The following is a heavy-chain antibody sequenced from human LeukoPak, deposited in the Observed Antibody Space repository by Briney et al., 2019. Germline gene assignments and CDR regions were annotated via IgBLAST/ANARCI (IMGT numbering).Heavy chain of an antibody. V-gene: IGHV4-39*07. J-gene: IGHJ5*02. CDR2: INHSGST. CDR1: GGSISSGGYY. D-gene: IGHD2-21*02. Sequence: SQTLSLTCTVSGGSISSGGYYWRWIRQPPGKGLEWLGEINHSGSTNYNPSLKSRVTISVDTSKNQFSLKLSSVTAADTAVYYCASSRFPVVTANWFDPWGQGTLVTVSS. CDR3: ASSRFPVVTANWFDP.